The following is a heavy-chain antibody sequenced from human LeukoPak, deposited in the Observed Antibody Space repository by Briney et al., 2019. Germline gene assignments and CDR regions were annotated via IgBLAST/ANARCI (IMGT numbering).Heavy chain of an antibody. Sequence: SETLSLTCAVYGGSFSGDYWSWIRQPPGKGLGWIGEINHSGRTNYNPSLKSRVSISVDTSKNQFSLKLSSVTAADTAVYYCARGTGCSGGSCYPRYYYYGMDVWGKGTTVTVSS. D-gene: IGHD2-15*01. J-gene: IGHJ6*04. CDR3: ARGTGCSGGSCYPRYYYYGMDV. V-gene: IGHV4-34*01. CDR2: INHSGRT. CDR1: GGSFSGDY.